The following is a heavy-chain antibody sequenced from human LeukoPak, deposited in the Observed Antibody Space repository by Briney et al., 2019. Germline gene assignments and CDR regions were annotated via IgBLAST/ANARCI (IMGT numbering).Heavy chain of an antibody. J-gene: IGHJ4*02. CDR1: GYTFTSYY. CDR3: ARDRSELRYFDWPFYFDY. D-gene: IGHD3-9*01. Sequence: ASVRVSCKASGYTFTSYYMHWVRQAPGQGLEWMGIINPSGGSTSYAQKFQGRVTMTRDTSTSTVYMELSSLRSEDTAVYYCARDRSELRYFDWPFYFDYWGQGTLVTVSS. V-gene: IGHV1-46*01. CDR2: INPSGGST.